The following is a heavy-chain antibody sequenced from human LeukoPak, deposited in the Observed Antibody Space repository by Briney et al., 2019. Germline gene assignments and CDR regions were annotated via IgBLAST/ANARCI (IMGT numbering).Heavy chain of an antibody. CDR1: GFTFSSYS. D-gene: IGHD2-21*01. V-gene: IGHV3-21*01. CDR3: ARDLWYNWFDP. CDR2: ISSSSSYI. J-gene: IGHJ5*02. Sequence: GGSLRLSCATSGFTFSSYSMNWVRQAPGKGLEWVSSISSSSSYIYYADSVKGRFTISRDNAKNSLYLQMNSLRAEDTAVYYCARDLWYNWFDPWGQGTLVTVSS.